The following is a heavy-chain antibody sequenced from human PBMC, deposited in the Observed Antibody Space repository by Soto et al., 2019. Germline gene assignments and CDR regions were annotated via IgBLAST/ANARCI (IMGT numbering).Heavy chain of an antibody. CDR1: GYTFTNYA. D-gene: IGHD3-10*01. V-gene: IGHV1-3*01. CDR2: INAGNGNT. CDR3: ARGPLLWGDV. J-gene: IGHJ6*02. Sequence: QVQLVQAGAEVKKPGASVKVSCKASGYTFTNYAMHRGRQAPGQRLEWMGWINAGNGNTKYSQKFQGRVTITRDTSASTAYMELSSLRSEDTAVYYCARGPLLWGDVWGQGTTVTVSS.